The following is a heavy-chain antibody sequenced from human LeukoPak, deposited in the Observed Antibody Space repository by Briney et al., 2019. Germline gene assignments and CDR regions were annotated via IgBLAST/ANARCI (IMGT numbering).Heavy chain of an antibody. V-gene: IGHV4-34*01. J-gene: IGHJ4*02. D-gene: IGHD3-16*01. Sequence: SETLSLTCAVYGGSFSGYYWSWIRQPPGKGLEWIGEINHSGNTNYNPSLKSRVTISVDTSKNQFSLKLSSVTAADTAVYYCASTSPNFGGPCYFDYWGQRTLVTVSS. CDR3: ASTSPNFGGPCYFDY. CDR1: GGSFSGYY. CDR2: INHSGNT.